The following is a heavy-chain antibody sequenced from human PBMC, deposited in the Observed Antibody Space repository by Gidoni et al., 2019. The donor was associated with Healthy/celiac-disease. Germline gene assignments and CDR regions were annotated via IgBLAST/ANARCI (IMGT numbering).Heavy chain of an antibody. CDR3: AKVYSSGWYKPEALYYYGMDV. Sequence: QVQLVESGGGVVQPGGSLRLSCAASGFTFSSYGMHWVRQAPGKGLEWVAFIGYDGSNKYYAESVKGRFTISRDNSKNTLYLQMNSLRAEDTAVYYCAKVYSSGWYKPEALYYYGMDVWGQGTTVTVSS. J-gene: IGHJ6*02. D-gene: IGHD6-19*01. V-gene: IGHV3-30*02. CDR2: IGYDGSNK. CDR1: GFTFSSYG.